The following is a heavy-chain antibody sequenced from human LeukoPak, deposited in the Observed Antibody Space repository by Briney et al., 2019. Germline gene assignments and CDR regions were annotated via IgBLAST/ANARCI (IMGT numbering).Heavy chain of an antibody. D-gene: IGHD4-17*01. Sequence: GGSLRLSCAASGFSFTSYWMHWVRQPPGKGMVWVSRVDHDGSGTAYADSVTGRFTISRDNAKNTVYLQMNSLRAEDTAAYYCATDLGWGQGTLVTVSS. V-gene: IGHV3-74*01. J-gene: IGHJ4*02. CDR2: VDHDGSGT. CDR1: GFSFTSYW. CDR3: ATDLG.